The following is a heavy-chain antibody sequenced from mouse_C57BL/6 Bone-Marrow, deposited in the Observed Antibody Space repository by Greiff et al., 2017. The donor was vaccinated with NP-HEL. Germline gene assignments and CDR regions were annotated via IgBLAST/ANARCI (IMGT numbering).Heavy chain of an antibody. CDR2: ISSGGSYT. CDR3: ARQGGPWFAY. Sequence: EVKLVESGGDLVKPGASLKLSCAASGFTFSSYGMSWVRQTPDKRLEWVATISSGGSYTYYPDSVKGRFTISRDNAKNTLYLQMSSLKSEDTAMYYCARQGGPWFAYWGQGTLVTVSA. CDR1: GFTFSSYG. V-gene: IGHV5-6*02. J-gene: IGHJ3*01.